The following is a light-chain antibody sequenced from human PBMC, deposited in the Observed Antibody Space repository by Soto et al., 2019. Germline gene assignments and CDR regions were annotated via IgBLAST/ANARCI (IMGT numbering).Light chain of an antibody. CDR3: QQYGSSPYT. CDR1: QSVSNNY. CDR2: GAS. V-gene: IGKV3-20*01. Sequence: EIVLTQSPGTLSFSPGERATLSCRASQSVSNNYLAWYQQKPGQAPRLLMYGASSRATGIPDRFSGTGSGIDFTLTISRLEPEDFAVYYCQQYGSSPYTFGLGTKVDIK. J-gene: IGKJ2*01.